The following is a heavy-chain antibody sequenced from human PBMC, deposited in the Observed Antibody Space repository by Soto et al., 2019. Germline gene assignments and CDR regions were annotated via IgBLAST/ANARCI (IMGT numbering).Heavy chain of an antibody. CDR1: GGSISSSSYY. CDR3: ARHSSVVWTLLDYYYYYGMDV. Sequence: SETLSLTCTVSGGSISSSSYYWGWIRQPPGKGLEWIGSIYYSGSTYYNPSLKSRVTISVDTSKNQFSLKLSSATAADTAVYYCARHSSVVWTLLDYYYYYGMDVWGQGTTVTVSS. V-gene: IGHV4-39*01. CDR2: IYYSGST. J-gene: IGHJ6*02. D-gene: IGHD2-15*01.